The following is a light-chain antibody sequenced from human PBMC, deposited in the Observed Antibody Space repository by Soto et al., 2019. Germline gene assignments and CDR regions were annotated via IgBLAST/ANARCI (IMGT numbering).Light chain of an antibody. V-gene: IGKV3-20*01. Sequence: EIVLMQSPGTLSLSPGERASLSCRASQSVSSSYLGWYQQKPGQAPRLLIYGASSRATGIPDRFSGSGSGTDFTLTISRLEPEDFAGYYCQQYGSSPLTFGGGTKVEIK. CDR3: QQYGSSPLT. J-gene: IGKJ4*01. CDR1: QSVSSSY. CDR2: GAS.